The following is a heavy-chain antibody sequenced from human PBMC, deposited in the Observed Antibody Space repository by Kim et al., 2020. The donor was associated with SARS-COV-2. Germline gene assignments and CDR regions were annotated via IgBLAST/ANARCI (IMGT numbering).Heavy chain of an antibody. V-gene: IGHV3-53*01. CDR3: ARDWGSSRYGGALDI. CDR1: GFTVSSNY. Sequence: GGSLRLSCAASGFTVSSNYLTWVRQAPGKGLEWVSVVYTGGNTYYADSVRGRFTISRDSSRNTVYLQMNSLNAEDTAVYYCARDWGSSRYGGALDIWGQGTMVTVSS. CDR2: VYTGGNT. D-gene: IGHD6-13*01. J-gene: IGHJ3*02.